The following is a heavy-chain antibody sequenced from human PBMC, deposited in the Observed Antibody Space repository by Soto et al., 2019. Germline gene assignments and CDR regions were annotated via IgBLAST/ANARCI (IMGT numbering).Heavy chain of an antibody. D-gene: IGHD3-10*01. CDR2: IRSKAYGGTT. CDR1: GFTFGDYA. Sequence: PGGSLRLSCTASGFTFGDYAMSWFRQAPGKGLEWVGFIRSKAYGGTTEYAASVKGRFTISRDDSKSIAYLQMNSLKTEDTAVYYCTREELLANYYYYGMDVWGQGTTVTVS. V-gene: IGHV3-49*03. CDR3: TREELLANYYYYGMDV. J-gene: IGHJ6*02.